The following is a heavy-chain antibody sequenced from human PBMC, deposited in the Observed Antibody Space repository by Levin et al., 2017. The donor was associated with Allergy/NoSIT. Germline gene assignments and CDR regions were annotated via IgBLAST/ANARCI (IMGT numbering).Heavy chain of an antibody. D-gene: IGHD2-2*01. Sequence: PGESLKISCAASGFTFSSYAMTWVRQAPGRGLDWVSAISGSGGSTYYADSVKGRFTISRDNYKNTLYMQMNSLRAEDTAVYYCAKSTQASYALTNDYWGQGTLVTVSS. J-gene: IGHJ4*02. CDR1: GFTFSSYA. CDR2: ISGSGGST. CDR3: AKSTQASYALTNDY. V-gene: IGHV3-23*01.